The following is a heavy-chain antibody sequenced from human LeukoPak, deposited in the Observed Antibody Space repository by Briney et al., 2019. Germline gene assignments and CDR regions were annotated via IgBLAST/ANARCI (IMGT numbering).Heavy chain of an antibody. CDR1: GYTFTSYD. Sequence: ASVKVSCKASGYTFTSYDINWVRQATGQGLEWMGWMNPNSGNTGYAQKFQGRVTMTRNTSISTAYMELSSLRSEDTAVYYCARGQGATVPQVGKNWFDPWGQGTRVTVSS. CDR3: ARGQGATVPQVGKNWFDP. V-gene: IGHV1-8*01. J-gene: IGHJ5*02. D-gene: IGHD1-26*01. CDR2: MNPNSGNT.